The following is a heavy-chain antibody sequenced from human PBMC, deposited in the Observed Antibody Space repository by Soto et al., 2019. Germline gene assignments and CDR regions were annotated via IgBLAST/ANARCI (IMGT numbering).Heavy chain of an antibody. V-gene: IGHV3-48*02. CDR2: ISSNSVTI. Sequence: GSLRLSCGASGFIFSKYSMNWVRQAPGKGLEWLSYISSNSVTIYYADSVRGRFTIFRDNAKNSLYLQMNSLRDEDTAVYYCAREDILGTRSFDYWGQGALGTVSS. CDR3: AREDILGTRSFDY. J-gene: IGHJ4*02. D-gene: IGHD1-26*01. CDR1: GFIFSKYS.